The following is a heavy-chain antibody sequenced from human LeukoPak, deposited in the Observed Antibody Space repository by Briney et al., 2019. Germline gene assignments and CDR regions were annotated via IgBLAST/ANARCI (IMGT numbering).Heavy chain of an antibody. CDR1: GFTFSTYW. Sequence: GGSLRLSCAASGFTFSTYWMHWVRQASGKGLVWVSRINSDGSSTSYADSVKGRFTISRDNAKNTVYLQMNSLRAEDTAVYYCARGGYYGLGNDFRFDPWGQGTLVTVSS. J-gene: IGHJ5*02. CDR3: ARGGYYGLGNDFRFDP. CDR2: INSDGSST. V-gene: IGHV3-74*01. D-gene: IGHD3-10*01.